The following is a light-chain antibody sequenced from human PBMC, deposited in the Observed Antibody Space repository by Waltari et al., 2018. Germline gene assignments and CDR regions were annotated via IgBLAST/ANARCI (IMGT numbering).Light chain of an antibody. CDR1: SPNIGSNA. CDR2: SNN. J-gene: IGLJ3*02. V-gene: IGLV1-44*01. Sequence: QSVLTQPPSASGTPGQRVNISGSGSSPNIGSNAVNWYQQRPGTAPKLLIYSNNKRPSGVPDRFSGSKSGTSASLAISGLLSQDEADYYCAAWDDSLDGSWVFGGGTKLTVL. CDR3: AAWDDSLDGSWV.